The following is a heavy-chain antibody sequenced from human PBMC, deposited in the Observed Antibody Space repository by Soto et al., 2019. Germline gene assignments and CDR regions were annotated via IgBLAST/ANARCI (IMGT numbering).Heavy chain of an antibody. J-gene: IGHJ4*02. CDR1: GYTFTSYG. CDR2: ISAHNGNT. V-gene: IGHV1-18*01. CDR3: ARGRYGAY. Sequence: QVHLVQSGAEVKKPGASVKVSCKASGYTFTSYGITWVRQAPGQGLEWMGWISAHNGNTDYAQKLQGRVIVTRDTSTSTAYMERTSLISDDTAGYYCARGRYGAYWGQVALGTASS. D-gene: IGHD3-10*01.